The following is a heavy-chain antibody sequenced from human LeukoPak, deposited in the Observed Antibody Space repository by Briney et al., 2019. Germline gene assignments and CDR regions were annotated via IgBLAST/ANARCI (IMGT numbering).Heavy chain of an antibody. D-gene: IGHD4-11*01. V-gene: IGHV1-2*06. J-gene: IGHJ4*02. CDR2: IDPNSGGT. Sequence: GASVKVSFKASGYTFTVYYMHWVRQAPGQGLEWMGRIDPNSGGTNYAQKFQGRVTMTRDTSISTAYMELSRLRSDDTAVYYCARGDYSNYYFDYWGQGTLVTVSS. CDR1: GYTFTVYY. CDR3: ARGDYSNYYFDY.